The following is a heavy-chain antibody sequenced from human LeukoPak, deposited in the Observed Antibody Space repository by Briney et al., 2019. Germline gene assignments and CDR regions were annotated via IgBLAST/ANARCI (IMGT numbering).Heavy chain of an antibody. Sequence: GGALRLSCAASGFTFSKYWMHWVRQAPGKGLVWVSRLNADGNSITYADSVRGRFTISRDNAKNTVHLQMNSLRVEDTAIYFCARAYSAYDPFDYWGQGILVTVSS. V-gene: IGHV3-74*01. J-gene: IGHJ4*02. D-gene: IGHD5-12*01. CDR3: ARAYSAYDPFDY. CDR1: GFTFSKYW. CDR2: LNADGNSI.